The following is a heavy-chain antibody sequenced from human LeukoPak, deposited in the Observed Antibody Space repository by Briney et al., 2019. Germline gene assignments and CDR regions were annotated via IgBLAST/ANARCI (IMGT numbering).Heavy chain of an antibody. V-gene: IGHV1-2*02. D-gene: IGHD1-26*01. CDR1: GYTFTGYY. J-gene: IGHJ4*02. CDR3: ARAGGSYYSPFDY. Sequence: ASVKVSCKASGYTFTGYYMHWVRQAPGQGLEWMGWINPNSGGTNYAQKFQGRVTMTRDTSTSTVYMELSSLRSEDTAVYYCARAGGSYYSPFDYWGQGTLVTVSS. CDR2: INPNSGGT.